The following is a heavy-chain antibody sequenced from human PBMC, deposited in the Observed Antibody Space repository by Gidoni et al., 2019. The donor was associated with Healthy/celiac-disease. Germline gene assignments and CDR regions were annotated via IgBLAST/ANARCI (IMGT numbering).Heavy chain of an antibody. V-gene: IGHV1-2*02. CDR2: INPNSGGT. J-gene: IGHJ6*02. D-gene: IGHD2-2*01. CDR3: ARGGVVVPAAMGRYYGMDV. CDR1: GYTFTGYY. Sequence: QVQLVQSGAEVQKPGASVKVSCKASGYTFTGYYMHWVRQAPGQGLEWMGWINPNSGGTNYAQKFQGRVTMTRDTSISTAYMELSRLRSDDTAVYYCARGGVVVPAAMGRYYGMDVWGQGTTVTVSS.